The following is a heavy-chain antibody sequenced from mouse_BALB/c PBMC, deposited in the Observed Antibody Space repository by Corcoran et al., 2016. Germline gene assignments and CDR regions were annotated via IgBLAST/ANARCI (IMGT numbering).Heavy chain of an antibody. CDR3: ARCNYAFYFDY. CDR1: GYSFTGYY. Sequence: EVQLQQSGPELVKPGASVKISCKASGYSFTGYYMHWVKQSHVKSLEWIGRINPYNGATSYNQNFKDKASLTVDKSSSTAYMELHSLTSEDSAVYYCARCNYAFYFDYWGQGTTLTVSS. V-gene: IGHV1-26*01. D-gene: IGHD2-1*01. CDR2: INPYNGAT. J-gene: IGHJ2*01.